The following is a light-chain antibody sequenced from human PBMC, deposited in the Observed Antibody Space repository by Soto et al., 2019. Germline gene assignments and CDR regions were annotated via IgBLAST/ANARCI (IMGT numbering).Light chain of an antibody. CDR3: TSLTTISTWV. CDR2: EVS. CDR1: SSDVGGYNY. V-gene: IGLV2-14*01. Sequence: QSALTQPASVSGSPGQSITISCTGTSSDVGGYNYVSWFQQHPGKAPKLKIYEVSNRPSGVSNRFSGSKSGNTASLTISELQAEDEADSYCTSLTTISTWVFGGGTKLTVL. J-gene: IGLJ3*02.